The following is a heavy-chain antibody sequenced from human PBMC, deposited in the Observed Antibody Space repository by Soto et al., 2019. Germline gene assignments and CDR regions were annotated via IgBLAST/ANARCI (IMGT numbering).Heavy chain of an antibody. D-gene: IGHD1-26*01. J-gene: IGHJ5*02. CDR2: IIPIFGTA. CDR3: ARDCKWELPFPGSFDP. CDR1: GGTFSSYA. V-gene: IGHV1-69*13. Sequence: SVKVSCKASGGTFSSYAISWVRQAPGQGLEWMGGIIPIFGTANYAQKFQGRVTITADESTSTAYMELSSLRSEDTAVYYCARDCKWELPFPGSFDPWGQGTLVTV.